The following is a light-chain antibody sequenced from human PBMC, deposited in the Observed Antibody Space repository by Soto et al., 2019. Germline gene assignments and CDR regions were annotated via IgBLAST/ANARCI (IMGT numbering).Light chain of an antibody. CDR2: WAS. V-gene: IGKV4-1*01. CDR1: QSVLYSSNNNNY. Sequence: DIVMTQSPDSLAVSLGERATINCKSSQSVLYSSNNNNYLAWYQQKPGQPPKLLIYWASTRESGVPDRFSGSGSGTDFTLTISSLQAEDVAVYYCQQYYSTPLTFGGGTKVAIK. J-gene: IGKJ4*01. CDR3: QQYYSTPLT.